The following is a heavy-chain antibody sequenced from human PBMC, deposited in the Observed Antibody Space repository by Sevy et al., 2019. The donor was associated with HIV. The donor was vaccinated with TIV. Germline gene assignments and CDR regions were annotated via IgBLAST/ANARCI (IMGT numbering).Heavy chain of an antibody. D-gene: IGHD2-2*01. Sequence: SETLSLTCGVHDGSFSGYYWNWIRQLPGKGLEWIGEINESGITYYNPSLKSLVTISVDTSKKQFSLKLNSVTAADTAVYFCARSPPVVVVPGAPSWFDPWGQGTLVTVSS. CDR3: ARSPPVVVVPGAPSWFDP. CDR2: INESGIT. CDR1: DGSFSGYY. J-gene: IGHJ5*02. V-gene: IGHV4-34*01.